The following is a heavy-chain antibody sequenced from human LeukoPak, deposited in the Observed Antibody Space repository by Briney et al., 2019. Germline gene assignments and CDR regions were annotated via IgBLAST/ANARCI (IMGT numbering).Heavy chain of an antibody. D-gene: IGHD4-11*01. V-gene: IGHV1-2*02. J-gene: IGHJ4*02. Sequence: ASVKVSCKASGYTFTGYYMHWVRQAPGQGLEWMGWINPNSGGTNYAQKFQGRATMTRDTSISTAYMELSRLRSDDTAVYYCARPANDYNEFDYWGQGTLVTVSS. CDR3: ARPANDYNEFDY. CDR1: GYTFTGYY. CDR2: INPNSGGT.